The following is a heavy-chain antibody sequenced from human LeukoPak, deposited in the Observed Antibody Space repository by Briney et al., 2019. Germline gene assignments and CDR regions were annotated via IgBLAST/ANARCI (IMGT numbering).Heavy chain of an antibody. CDR2: IKSKSDGGTT. CDR3: TTGGHYFGS. D-gene: IGHD3-10*01. CDR1: GVTISDAW. Sequence: GGSLRLSCVGSGVTISDAWMSWVRQAPGKGLEWVGRIKSKSDGGTTDYAAPVTDRFIISRDDSKNTLFLQMNSLEADDTAVYYCTTGGHYFGSWGQGTLVIVSS. J-gene: IGHJ4*02. V-gene: IGHV3-15*01.